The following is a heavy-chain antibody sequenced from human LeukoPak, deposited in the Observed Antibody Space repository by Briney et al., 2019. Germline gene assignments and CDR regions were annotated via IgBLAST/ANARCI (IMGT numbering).Heavy chain of an antibody. CDR3: ARSGRGGAFDI. J-gene: IGHJ3*02. CDR1: TFTLRSYW. Sequence: GGSLRLSCAGSTFTLRSYWMHWVRQGPGKGLVWVSRIYSDGSRATYADSVKGRFTISGDNAKNTLYLQMNSLRAEDTAVYYCARSGRGGAFDIWGQGTMVTVSS. CDR2: IYSDGSRA. V-gene: IGHV3-74*01. D-gene: IGHD1-26*01.